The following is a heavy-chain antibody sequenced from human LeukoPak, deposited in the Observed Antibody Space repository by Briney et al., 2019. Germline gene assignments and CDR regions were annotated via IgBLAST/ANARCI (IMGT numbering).Heavy chain of an antibody. CDR3: ARGARYSSSWYLDHGDYPFDY. CDR1: GFTFSSYW. CDR2: INSDGSST. D-gene: IGHD6-13*01. Sequence: GGSLRLSCAASGFTFSSYWMRWVRHAPGKGLVWVSRINSDGSSTSYADSVKGRFTISRDNAKNTLYLQMNSLRAEDTAVYYCARGARYSSSWYLDHGDYPFDYWGQGTLVTVSS. V-gene: IGHV3-74*01. J-gene: IGHJ4*02.